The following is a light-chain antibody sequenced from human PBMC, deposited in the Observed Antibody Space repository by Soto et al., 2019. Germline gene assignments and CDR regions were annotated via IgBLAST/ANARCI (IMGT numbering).Light chain of an antibody. CDR2: LSSDGSH. CDR1: SGHSSYA. J-gene: IGLJ2*01. V-gene: IGLV4-69*01. Sequence: QPVLTQSPSASASLGASVKLTCTLSSGHSSYAIAWHKQQPEKGPRYLMKLSSDGSHSKGDGIPDRFSGSSSGAERYLTISSLQSEDEADYYCQTWDTGARVVFGGGTKLTVL. CDR3: QTWDTGARVV.